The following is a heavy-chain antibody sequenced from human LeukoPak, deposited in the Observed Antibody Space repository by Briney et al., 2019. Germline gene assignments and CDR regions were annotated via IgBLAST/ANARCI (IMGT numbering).Heavy chain of an antibody. Sequence: GGSLRLSCAASGFTFSSYAMSWVRQAPGKGLEWVSAISGSGGSTYYADSVKGRFTISRDNSKNTLYLQMNSLRAEGTAVYYCAKHSLSRFSSGWGYYYYGMDVWGQGTTVTVSS. CDR1: GFTFSSYA. CDR3: AKHSLSRFSSGWGYYYYGMDV. V-gene: IGHV3-23*01. D-gene: IGHD6-19*01. J-gene: IGHJ6*02. CDR2: ISGSGGST.